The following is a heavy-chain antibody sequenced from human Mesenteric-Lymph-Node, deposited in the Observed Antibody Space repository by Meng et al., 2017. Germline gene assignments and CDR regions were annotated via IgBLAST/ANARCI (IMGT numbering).Heavy chain of an antibody. V-gene: IGHV1-2*06. J-gene: IGHJ4*02. CDR1: GYTFTGYY. CDR3: ARVSWPIIIDILTGYYDY. D-gene: IGHD3-9*01. CDR2: INPNSGGT. Sequence: QVELVRSGAEVKKPGASVKVACKASGYTFTGYYMHWVRQAPGQGLEWMGRINPNSGGTNYAQKFQGRVTMTRDTSISTAYMEPSRLRSDDTAVYYCARVSWPIIIDILTGYYDYWGQGTLVTSPQ.